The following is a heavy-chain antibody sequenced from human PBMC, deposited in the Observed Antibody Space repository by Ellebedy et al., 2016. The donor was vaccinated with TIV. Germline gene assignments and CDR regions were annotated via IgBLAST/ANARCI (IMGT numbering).Heavy chain of an antibody. CDR1: GFTFSRYA. D-gene: IGHD1-26*01. V-gene: IGHV3-23*01. CDR3: AKWRGATGSWYFDL. Sequence: GESLKISCAASGFTFSRYAMSWVRQAPGKGLEWVSATSSSGGSTFYADSVKGRFTISRDNSKNTLYLQMNSLSAEDTAVYYCAKWRGATGSWYFDLWGRGTLVPVSS. J-gene: IGHJ2*01. CDR2: TSSSGGST.